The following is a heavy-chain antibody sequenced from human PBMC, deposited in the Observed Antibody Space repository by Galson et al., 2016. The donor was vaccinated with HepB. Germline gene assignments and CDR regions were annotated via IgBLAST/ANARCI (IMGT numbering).Heavy chain of an antibody. J-gene: IGHJ4*02. CDR2: VYYDGRT. D-gene: IGHD3-22*01. V-gene: IGHV4-39*01. CDR3: ARLMGFDSSGL. CDR1: GSSIRNRSFY. Sequence: ETLSLTCSVSGSSIRNRSFYWGWIRQPPGKGLEWIGSVYYDGRTYHNPSLKSRLTMSIDTSKNQFSLELDSVTAADTAVYYCARLMGFDSSGLWGQGTLVIVS.